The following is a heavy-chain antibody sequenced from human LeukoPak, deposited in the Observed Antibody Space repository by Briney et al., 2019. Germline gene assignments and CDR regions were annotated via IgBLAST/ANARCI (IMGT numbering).Heavy chain of an antibody. J-gene: IGHJ4*02. CDR2: ISSSSSYI. D-gene: IGHD3-10*01. CDR1: GFTFSNYW. V-gene: IGHV3-21*01. CDR3: ARYTYYYGSGIRDPEIDY. Sequence: PGGSLRLSCVASGFTFSNYWMHWVRQAPGKGLEWVSSISSSSSYIYYADSVKGRFTISRDNAKNSLYLQMNSLRAEDTAVYYCARYTYYYGSGIRDPEIDYWGQGTLVTVSS.